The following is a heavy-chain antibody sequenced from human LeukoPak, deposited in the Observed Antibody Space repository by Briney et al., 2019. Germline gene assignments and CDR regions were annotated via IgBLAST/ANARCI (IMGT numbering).Heavy chain of an antibody. CDR1: GGSISTYY. J-gene: IGHJ4*02. V-gene: IGHV4-59*01. Sequence: SETLSLTCTVSGGSISTYYWSWIRQPPGKGLEWIGYIYYTGSTNYNPSLKSRVTISIDTFNNQFSLKVSSVTAADTAVYYCARSYYGSGSYYSFLYWGQGTLVTVSS. CDR2: IYYTGST. CDR3: ARSYYGSGSYYSFLY. D-gene: IGHD3-10*01.